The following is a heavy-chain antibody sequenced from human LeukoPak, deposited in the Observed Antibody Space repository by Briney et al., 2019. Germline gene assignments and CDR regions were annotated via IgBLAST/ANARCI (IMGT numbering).Heavy chain of an antibody. V-gene: IGHV1-69*13. J-gene: IGHJ4*02. CDR2: IIPIFGTA. CDR3: ASPPTHYYDSSGYYFY. Sequence: SVKVSCKASGGTFSSYAISWVRQAPGQGLEWMGRIIPIFGTANCAQKFQGRVTITADESTSTGNMERSSLRSEDTGVYYWASPPTHYYDSSGYYFYWGQGTLVTVSS. D-gene: IGHD3-22*01. CDR1: GGTFSSYA.